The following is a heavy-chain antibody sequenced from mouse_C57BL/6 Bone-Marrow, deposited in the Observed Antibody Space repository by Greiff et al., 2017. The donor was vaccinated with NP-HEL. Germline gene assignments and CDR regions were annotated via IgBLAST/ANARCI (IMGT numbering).Heavy chain of an antibody. V-gene: IGHV1-82*01. Sequence: QVQLKQSGPELVKPGASVKISCKASGYAFSSSWMNWVKQRPGKGLEWIGRIYPGDGDTNYNGKFKGKATLTADKSSSTAYMQLSSLTSEDSAVYFCAKYDYDVNWYFDVWGTGTTVTVSS. J-gene: IGHJ1*03. CDR3: AKYDYDVNWYFDV. CDR2: IYPGDGDT. CDR1: GYAFSSSW. D-gene: IGHD2-4*01.